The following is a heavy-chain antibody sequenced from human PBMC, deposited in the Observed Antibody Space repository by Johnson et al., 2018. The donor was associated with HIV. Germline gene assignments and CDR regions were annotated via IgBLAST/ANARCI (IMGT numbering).Heavy chain of an antibody. CDR1: GFTFSSYG. V-gene: IGHV3-30*02. Sequence: VQLVESGGGVVQPGGSLRLSCAASGFTFSSYGMHWVRQAPGKGLEWVAFIRYDGSNKYYPDSVKGRFTISRDNSKNTLYLQMNNLGPEDTAVYYCAKAELIRFGELNDGFDIWGQGTMVTVSS. CDR3: AKAELIRFGELNDGFDI. CDR2: IRYDGSNK. J-gene: IGHJ3*02. D-gene: IGHD3-10*01.